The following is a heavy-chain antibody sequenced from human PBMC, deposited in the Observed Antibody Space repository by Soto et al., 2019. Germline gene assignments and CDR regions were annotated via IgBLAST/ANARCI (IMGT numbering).Heavy chain of an antibody. V-gene: IGHV4-59*08. CDR1: GGSISSYY. CDR3: ARREVATILY. J-gene: IGHJ4*02. D-gene: IGHD5-12*01. CDR2: IYYSGST. Sequence: SETLSLTCTVSGGSISSYYWSWIRQPPGKGLEWIGYIYYSGSTNYNPSLKSRVTISVDTSKNQFSLKLSSVTAADTAVYYCARREVATILYWGQGTLVTVSS.